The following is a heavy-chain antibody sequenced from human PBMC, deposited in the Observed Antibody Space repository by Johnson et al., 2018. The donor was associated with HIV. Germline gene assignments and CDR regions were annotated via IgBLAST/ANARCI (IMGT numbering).Heavy chain of an antibody. CDR2: IWSDGSHK. D-gene: IGHD1-26*01. Sequence: QMLLVESGGGVVQPGRSLRLSCAASGFVFKNYGMHWVRQAPGKGLEWVTLIWSDGSHKDSIDSVKGRFTISRDNSRNTLYLQMNSLRAEDTAVYYCAKDLPRIRIPTKDDAFDIWGQGTMVTVSS. V-gene: IGHV3-30*02. J-gene: IGHJ3*02. CDR1: GFVFKNYG. CDR3: AKDLPRIRIPTKDDAFDI.